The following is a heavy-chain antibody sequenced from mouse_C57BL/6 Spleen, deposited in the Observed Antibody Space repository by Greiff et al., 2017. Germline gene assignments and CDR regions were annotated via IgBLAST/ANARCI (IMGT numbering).Heavy chain of an antibody. CDR3: ARHEELSRAMDY. Sequence: QVHVKQSGAELVKPGASVKLSCKASGYTFTEYTIHWVKQRSGQGLEWIGWFYPGSGSIKYNEKFKDKATLTADKSSSTVYMELSRLTSEDSAVYFCARHEELSRAMDYWGQGTSVTVSS. D-gene: IGHD1-1*02. CDR1: GYTFTEYT. CDR2: FYPGSGSI. V-gene: IGHV1-62-2*01. J-gene: IGHJ4*01.